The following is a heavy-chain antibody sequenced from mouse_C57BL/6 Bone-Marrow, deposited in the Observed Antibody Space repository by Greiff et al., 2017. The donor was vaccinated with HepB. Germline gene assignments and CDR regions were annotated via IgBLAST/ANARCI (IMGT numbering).Heavy chain of an antibody. CDR2: ISSGSSTI. CDR1: GFTFSDYG. D-gene: IGHD2-2*01. CDR3: ARTLWLRRRDYAMDY. Sequence: DVHLVESGGGLVKPGGSLKLSCAASGFTFSDYGMHWVRQAPEKGLEWVAYISSGSSTIYYADTVKGRFTISRDNAKNTLFLQMTSLRSEDTAMYYCARTLWLRRRDYAMDYWGQGTSVTVSS. V-gene: IGHV5-17*01. J-gene: IGHJ4*01.